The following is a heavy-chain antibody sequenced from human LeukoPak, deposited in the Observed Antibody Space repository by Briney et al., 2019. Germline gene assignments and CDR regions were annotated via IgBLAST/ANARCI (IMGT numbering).Heavy chain of an antibody. CDR3: AKMYNNYFDY. J-gene: IGHJ4*02. Sequence: PGGSPRLSCAASGFTFNNYGMSWGRQAPGNGLEWVSTVTGSGSGTYYADSVKGRFTISRDNSKNMLYLQMNSLRAEDTAVYHCAKMYNNYFDYWGQGTLVTVSS. D-gene: IGHD1-14*01. CDR1: GFTFNNYG. V-gene: IGHV3-23*01. CDR2: VTGSGSGT.